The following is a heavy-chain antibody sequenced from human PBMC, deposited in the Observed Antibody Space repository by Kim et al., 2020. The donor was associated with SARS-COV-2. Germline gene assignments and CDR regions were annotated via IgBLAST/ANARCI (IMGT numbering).Heavy chain of an antibody. D-gene: IGHD4-17*01. CDR1: GYTFTSYG. CDR3: ARDDYVDYLLGLDY. J-gene: IGHJ4*02. CDR2: ISAYNANT. V-gene: IGHV1-18*01. Sequence: ASVKVSCKASGYTFTSYGISWVRQAPGQGLEWMGWISAYNANTEYAQKFQDRVTMTTDTSTSTAYMELRGLRSDDTAVYYCARDDYVDYLLGLDYWGQGT.